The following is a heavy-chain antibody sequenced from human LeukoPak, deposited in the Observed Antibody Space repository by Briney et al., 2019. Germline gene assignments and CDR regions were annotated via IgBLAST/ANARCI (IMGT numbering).Heavy chain of an antibody. V-gene: IGHV1-18*01. CDR1: GYTFTSYG. J-gene: IGHJ6*03. CDR2: ISAYNGNT. CDR3: ARDQEWFGEIGMDV. D-gene: IGHD3-10*01. Sequence: GAPVKVSCKASGYTFTSYGISWVRQAPGQGLEWMGWISAYNGNTNYAQRLQGRVTMTTDTSTSTAYMELRSLRSDDTAVYYCARDQEWFGEIGMDVWGKGTTVTVSS.